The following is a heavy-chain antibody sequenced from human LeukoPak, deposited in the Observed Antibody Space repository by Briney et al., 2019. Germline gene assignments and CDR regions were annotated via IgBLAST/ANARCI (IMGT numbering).Heavy chain of an antibody. Sequence: PGGSLRLSCAASGFTFSSYVMSWVRQAPGKGLEWVSGLTCIGGSSYYGDSVNGRFTISRDISKNTLYLQMNSLRDEDTAIYYCAKDKGSSWPKNWFDPWGQGTLVTVSS. CDR1: GFTFSSYV. D-gene: IGHD6-13*01. V-gene: IGHV3-23*01. CDR3: AKDKGSSWPKNWFDP. CDR2: LTCIGGSS. J-gene: IGHJ5*02.